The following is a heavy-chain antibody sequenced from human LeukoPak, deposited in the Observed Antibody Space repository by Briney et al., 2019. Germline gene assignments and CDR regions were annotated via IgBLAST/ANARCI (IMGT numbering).Heavy chain of an antibody. CDR2: INHSGST. V-gene: IGHV4-34*01. J-gene: IGHJ5*02. CDR1: GGSFSGYY. CDR3: ARQSGLWFDP. D-gene: IGHD1-26*01. Sequence: SETLSLTCAVYGGSFSGYYWSWIRQPPGKGLEWIGEINHSGSTNYNPSLKSRVTISVDTHKNQFCLKLSSVTAADTAVYYGARQSGLWFDPWGQGTMVTVSS.